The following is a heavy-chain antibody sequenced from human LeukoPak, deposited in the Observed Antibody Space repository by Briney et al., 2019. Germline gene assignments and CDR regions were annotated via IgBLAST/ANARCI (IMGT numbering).Heavy chain of an antibody. D-gene: IGHD3-3*01. CDR2: ISGSGGST. CDR3: AKDGRFLEWLPPYFDY. CDR1: EFTFSSYA. Sequence: GGSLRHSCAASEFTFSSYAMSWVRQAPGKGLEWVSAISGSGGSTYYADSVKGRFTISRDNSKNTLYLQMNSLRAEDTAVYYCAKDGRFLEWLPPYFDYWGQGTLVTVSS. V-gene: IGHV3-23*01. J-gene: IGHJ4*02.